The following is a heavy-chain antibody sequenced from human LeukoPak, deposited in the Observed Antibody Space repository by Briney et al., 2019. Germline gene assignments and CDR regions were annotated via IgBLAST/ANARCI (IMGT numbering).Heavy chain of an antibody. V-gene: IGHV1-8*01. CDR2: MNPNSGNT. J-gene: IGHJ6*02. CDR3: ARLLGIHYYYGMDV. D-gene: IGHD7-27*01. Sequence: ASLKVSCKASGYTFTSYDINWVRQATGQGLEWMGWMNPNSGNTGYAQKFQGRVTMTRNTSISTVHMELSSLRSEDTAVYYCARLLGIHYYYGMDVWGQGTTVTVSS. CDR1: GYTFTSYD.